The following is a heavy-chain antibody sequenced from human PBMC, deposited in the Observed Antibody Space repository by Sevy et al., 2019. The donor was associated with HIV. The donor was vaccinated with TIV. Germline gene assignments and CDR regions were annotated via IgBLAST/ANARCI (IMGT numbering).Heavy chain of an antibody. Sequence: GGSLRLSCAASGFTFDDYTMHWVRQAPGKGLEWVSLITWDGNTTYYADSVRGRFTISRDNSKKYLYLQMDSLRTEDTALYYCAKVGGWGVGEGEIDFWGQGTLVTVSS. CDR2: ITWDGNTT. D-gene: IGHD3-16*01. J-gene: IGHJ4*02. CDR1: GFTFDDYT. CDR3: AKVGGWGVGEGEIDF. V-gene: IGHV3-43*01.